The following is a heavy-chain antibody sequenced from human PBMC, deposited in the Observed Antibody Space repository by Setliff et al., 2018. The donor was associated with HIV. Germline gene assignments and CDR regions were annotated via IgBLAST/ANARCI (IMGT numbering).Heavy chain of an antibody. D-gene: IGHD2-2*01. CDR1: GGSISGYY. CDR3: VRGFCSSTTCYEDYYYMDV. Sequence: SETLSLTWTVSGGSISGYYWSWIRQPPGKGLEWIGTIFYTGNTNYNPSLKSRVTLSGGMSENQLFLRLTSVTAADTAVYYCVRGFCSSTTCYEDYYYMDVWGKGSTVTVSS. CDR2: IFYTGNT. J-gene: IGHJ6*03. V-gene: IGHV4-59*13.